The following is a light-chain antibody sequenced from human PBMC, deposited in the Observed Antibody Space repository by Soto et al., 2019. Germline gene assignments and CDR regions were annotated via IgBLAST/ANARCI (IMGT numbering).Light chain of an antibody. CDR3: QHYGSSLSIT. CDR2: GAS. Sequence: ESVLTQSPGTLTLSPGERATLSCRASQSVSSNYLAWYQHKPGQAPRLLIYGASSRATGIPDRFSGSGSGTDFTLTITRLEPEDIAVYYCQHYGSSLSITFGQGTLLEI. J-gene: IGKJ5*01. V-gene: IGKV3-20*01. CDR1: QSVSSNY.